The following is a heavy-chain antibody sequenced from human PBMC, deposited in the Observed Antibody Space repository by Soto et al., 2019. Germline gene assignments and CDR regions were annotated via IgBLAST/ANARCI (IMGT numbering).Heavy chain of an antibody. J-gene: IGHJ5*02. Sequence: VQLLESGGGLVQPGGSLRLSCAASGFTFSGFPMNWVRQAPGKGLEWVSTISATTPNTYHADSVKGRFAISRDNSKSTLYLQMNGLGVEDTAIYYCARGWNLDLWGQGTLVT. V-gene: IGHV3-23*01. CDR3: ARGWNLDL. CDR2: ISATTPNT. D-gene: IGHD1-1*01. CDR1: GFTFSGFP.